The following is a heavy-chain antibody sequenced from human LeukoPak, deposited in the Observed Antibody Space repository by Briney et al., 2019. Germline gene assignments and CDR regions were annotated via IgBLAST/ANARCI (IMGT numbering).Heavy chain of an antibody. Sequence: ASVKVSCKASGYTFTSYGISWVRQAPGQGLEWMGWISAYNGNTNYAQKHPGRVTMTTDTSTSTAYMELRSLRSDETAVYYCARDESVVVPAAAHWGQGTLVTVSS. J-gene: IGHJ4*02. CDR3: ARDESVVVPAAAH. CDR2: ISAYNGNT. V-gene: IGHV1-18*01. D-gene: IGHD2-2*01. CDR1: GYTFTSYG.